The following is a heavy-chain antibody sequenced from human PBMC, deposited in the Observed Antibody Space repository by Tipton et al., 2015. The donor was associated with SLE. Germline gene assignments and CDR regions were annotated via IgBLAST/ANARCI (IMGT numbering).Heavy chain of an antibody. CDR1: GFTFSSYS. D-gene: IGHD3-3*01. CDR2: ISSSSSTI. J-gene: IGHJ4*02. Sequence: GSLRLSCAASGFTFSSYSMNWVRQAPGKGLEWVSYISSSSSTIYYTDSVKGRFTISRDNAKNSLYLQMNSLRAEDTAVYYCARVKDYYDFWSGSFDYWGQGTLVTVSS. V-gene: IGHV3-48*01. CDR3: ARVKDYYDFWSGSFDY.